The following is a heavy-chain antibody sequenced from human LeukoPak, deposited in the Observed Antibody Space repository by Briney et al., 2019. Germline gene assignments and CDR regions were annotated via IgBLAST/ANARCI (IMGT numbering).Heavy chain of an antibody. V-gene: IGHV4-4*07. D-gene: IGHD5-24*01. CDR3: GRDSVEMGTIHSDY. CDR1: GDSLSDNY. J-gene: IGHJ4*02. CDR2: IYYSGST. Sequence: SETLSLTCTVSGDSLSDNYWSWIRQPAGKGLEWIGRIYYSGSTYYNPSLKSRVTISADMSKNQFSLRLYSVTAADTAVYYCGRDSVEMGTIHSDYWGQGTLVTVSS.